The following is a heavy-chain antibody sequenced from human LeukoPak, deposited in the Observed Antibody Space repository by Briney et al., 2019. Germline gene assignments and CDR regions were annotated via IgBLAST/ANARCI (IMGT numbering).Heavy chain of an antibody. D-gene: IGHD3-10*01. CDR1: GFTFNSEW. J-gene: IGHJ4*02. V-gene: IGHV3-11*05. CDR2: ISSSSSYT. CDR3: ARAVRGVSDY. Sequence: GGSLRLSCGASGFTFNSEWMSWVRQAPGKGPEWVSYISSSSSYTNYADSVKGRFTISRDNAKNSLYLQMNSLRAEDTAVYYCARAVRGVSDYWGQGTLVTVSS.